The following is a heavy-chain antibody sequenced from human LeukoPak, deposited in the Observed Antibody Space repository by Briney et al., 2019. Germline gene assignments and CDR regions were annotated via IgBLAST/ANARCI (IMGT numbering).Heavy chain of an antibody. D-gene: IGHD3-9*01. CDR2: INPSGGST. CDR1: GYTFTSYY. CDR3: VRAPPIKYYDILAVFDY. J-gene: IGHJ4*02. V-gene: IGHV1-46*01. Sequence: ASVKVSCKASGYTFTSYYMHWVRQAPGQGLEWMGIINPSGGSTSYAQKFQGRVTMTRDTSTSTVYMELSSLRSEDTAVYYCVRAPPIKYYDILAVFDYWGQGTLVTVSS.